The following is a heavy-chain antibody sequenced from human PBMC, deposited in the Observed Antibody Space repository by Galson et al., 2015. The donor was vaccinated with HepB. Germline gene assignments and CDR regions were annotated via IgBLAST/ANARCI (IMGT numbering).Heavy chain of an antibody. V-gene: IGHV3-30-3*01. CDR1: GSTFSSYA. CDR3: AREAHSDAFDI. CDR2: ISYDGSNK. J-gene: IGHJ3*02. Sequence: SLRLSCAASGSTFSSYAMHWVRQAPGKGLEWVAVISYDGSNKYYADSVKGRFTISRDNSKNTLYLQMNSLRAEDTAVYYCAREAHSDAFDIWGQGTMVTVSS.